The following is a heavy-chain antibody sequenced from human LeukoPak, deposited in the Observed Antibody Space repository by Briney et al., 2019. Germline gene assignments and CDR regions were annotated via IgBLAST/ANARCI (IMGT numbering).Heavy chain of an antibody. CDR3: LFRSWELVDY. Sequence: GRSLRLSCAASGFTFSSYGMHWVRQAPGKGLEWVAVISYDGSNKYYADSVKGRFTISRDNSKNTLYLQMNSLRAEDTAVYYCLFRSWELVDYWGQGTLVTVSS. D-gene: IGHD1-26*01. V-gene: IGHV3-30*03. CDR1: GFTFSSYG. CDR2: ISYDGSNK. J-gene: IGHJ4*02.